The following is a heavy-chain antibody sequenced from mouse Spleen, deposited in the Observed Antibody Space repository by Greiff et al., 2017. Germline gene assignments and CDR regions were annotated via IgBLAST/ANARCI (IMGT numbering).Heavy chain of an antibody. CDR3: ARRVYE. CDR1: GYTFTSYW. V-gene: IGHV1-69*01. CDR2: IDPSDSYT. D-gene: IGHD2-3*01. Sequence: QVQLQQPGAELVMPGASVKLSCKASGYTFTSYWMHWVKQRPGQGLEWIGEIDPSDSYTNYNQKFKGKATLTVDKSSSTAYMQLSSLTSEDSAVYYCARRVYEWGQGTTLTVSS. J-gene: IGHJ2*01.